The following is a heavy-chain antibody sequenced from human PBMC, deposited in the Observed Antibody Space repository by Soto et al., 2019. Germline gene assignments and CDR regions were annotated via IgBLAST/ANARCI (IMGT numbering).Heavy chain of an antibody. V-gene: IGHV4-34*01. D-gene: IGHD3-3*01. J-gene: IGHJ4*02. Sequence: SETLSLTCAVYGGSFSGYCWSWIRQPPGKGLEWIGEINHSGRTNYNPSLKSRVTISVDTSKSQFSLKLSSVTAADTAVYYCARGRKYYDFWSSYSRPRYSFNYWGQGTLVTLS. CDR2: INHSGRT. CDR1: GGSFSGYC. CDR3: ARGRKYYDFWSSYSRPRYSFNY.